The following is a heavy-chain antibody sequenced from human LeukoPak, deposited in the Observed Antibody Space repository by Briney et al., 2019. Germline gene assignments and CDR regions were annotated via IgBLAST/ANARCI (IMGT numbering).Heavy chain of an antibody. V-gene: IGHV3-9*01. Sequence: PGGSLRLSCAASGFTFDDYAMHWVRQAPGKGLEWVSGISWNSGSIGYADPVKGRFTISRDNAKNSLYLQMNSLRAEDTAVYYCARDGITMPYYYYYMDVWGKGTTVTVSS. CDR2: ISWNSGSI. J-gene: IGHJ6*03. CDR3: ARDGITMPYYYYYMDV. CDR1: GFTFDDYA. D-gene: IGHD3-10*01.